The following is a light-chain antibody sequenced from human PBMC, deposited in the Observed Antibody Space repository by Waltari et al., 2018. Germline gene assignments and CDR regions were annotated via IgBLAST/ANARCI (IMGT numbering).Light chain of an antibody. CDR2: GAS. J-gene: IGKJ1*01. CDR1: QSVSRT. CDR3: QHYVRLPVT. V-gene: IGKV3-20*01. Sequence: EIVLTQSPGTLSLSPGERATLSCRASQSVSRTLAWYQQKPGQAPKLLIYGASIRATGIPDRFSGSVSGTDFSLTISRLEPEDFAVYYCQHYVRLPVTVGQGTKVEIK.